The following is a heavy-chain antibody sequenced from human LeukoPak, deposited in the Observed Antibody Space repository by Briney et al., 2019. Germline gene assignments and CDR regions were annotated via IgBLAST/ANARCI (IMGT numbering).Heavy chain of an antibody. Sequence: SETLSLTCTVSGGSVGTGGYYWSWIRQPPGKGLEWIGYIYNSLTTNYNPSLKNRVTMSVNTSKNQFSLKLNSVTAADTAVYYCAGPSIAARLVYWGQGTLVTVSS. J-gene: IGHJ4*02. D-gene: IGHD6-6*01. V-gene: IGHV4-61*08. CDR2: IYNSLTT. CDR1: GGSVGTGGYY. CDR3: AGPSIAARLVY.